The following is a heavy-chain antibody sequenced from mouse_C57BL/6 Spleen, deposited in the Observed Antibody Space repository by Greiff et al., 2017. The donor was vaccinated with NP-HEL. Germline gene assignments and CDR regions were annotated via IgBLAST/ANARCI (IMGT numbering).Heavy chain of an antibody. CDR3: ARRFYYGNYGWYFDV. J-gene: IGHJ1*03. CDR2: INPSSGYT. CDR1: GYTFTSYW. V-gene: IGHV1-7*01. D-gene: IGHD2-1*01. Sequence: VQLQQSGAELAKPGASVKLSCKASGYTFTSYWMHWVKQRPGQGLEWIGYINPSSGYTKYNQKFKDKATLTVDKSSSTAYMQRSRLTCEDSSVDSGARRFYYGNYGWYFDVWGTGTTVTVSS.